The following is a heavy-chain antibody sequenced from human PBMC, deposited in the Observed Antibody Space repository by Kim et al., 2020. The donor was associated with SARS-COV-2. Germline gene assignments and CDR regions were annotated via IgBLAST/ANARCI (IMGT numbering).Heavy chain of an antibody. CDR3: ARTQIAAAGPFDY. J-gene: IGHJ4*02. D-gene: IGHD6-13*01. Sequence: YADSGKGRFTISRDNSKNTLYLQMNSLRAEDTAVYYCARTQIAAAGPFDYWGQGTLVTVSS. V-gene: IGHV3-30*01.